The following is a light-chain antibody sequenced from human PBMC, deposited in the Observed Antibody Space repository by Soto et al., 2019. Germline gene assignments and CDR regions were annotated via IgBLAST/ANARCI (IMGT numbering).Light chain of an antibody. J-gene: IGKJ4*01. Sequence: ETVLTQSPATLSLSPGERATLSCRASESVSNSLAWYQHKPGQAPRLLIYNASNRATGIPARFSGSGSGTDFTLTISSREPEDFAFYFCQYRDGWPPALTFGGGTKVEIK. CDR1: ESVSNS. CDR2: NAS. V-gene: IGKV3-11*01. CDR3: QYRDGWPPALT.